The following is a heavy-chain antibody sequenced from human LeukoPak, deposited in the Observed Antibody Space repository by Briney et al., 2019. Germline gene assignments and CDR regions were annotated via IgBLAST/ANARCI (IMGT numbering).Heavy chain of an antibody. Sequence: GGSLRLSCAASGFTFSSYSMNWVRQAPGKGLEWVSSISSSSSYIYYADSVKGRFTISRDNAKNSLYLQMNSLRAEDTAVYYCARKGDYCSGGSCYDWFDPWGQGTLVTVSS. V-gene: IGHV3-21*01. CDR1: GFTFSSYS. CDR2: ISSSSSYI. CDR3: ARKGDYCSGGSCYDWFDP. J-gene: IGHJ5*02. D-gene: IGHD2-15*01.